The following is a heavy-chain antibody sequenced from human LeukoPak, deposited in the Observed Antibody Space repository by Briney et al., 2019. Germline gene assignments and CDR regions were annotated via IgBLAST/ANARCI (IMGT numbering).Heavy chain of an antibody. CDR3: ARDKITMVRGEPDWFYP. V-gene: IGHV4-34*01. D-gene: IGHD3-10*01. CDR2: INHSGST. J-gene: IGHJ5*02. CDR1: GGSFSGYY. Sequence: SETLSLTCAVSGGSFSGYYWSWIRQPPGKGLEWIGEINHSGSTNHNPSLKSRVTISVDTSKNQFSLKLSSVTAAATAVYYCARDKITMVRGEPDWFYPWGQGTLVTVSS.